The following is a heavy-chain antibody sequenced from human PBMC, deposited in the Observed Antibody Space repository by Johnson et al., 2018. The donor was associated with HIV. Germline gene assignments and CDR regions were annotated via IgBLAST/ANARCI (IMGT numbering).Heavy chain of an antibody. CDR3: ARDPRSSSWYYYSNDAFDI. CDR1: GFTFSSYA. V-gene: IGHV3-30-3*01. D-gene: IGHD6-13*01. CDR2: ISYDGSNK. Sequence: QMQLVESGGGVVQPGRSLRLSCAASGFTFSSYAMHWVRQAPGKGLEWVAVISYDGSNKYYADSVKGRITISRNNSKNTLYLQMNSLRAEDTAVYYCARDPRSSSWYYYSNDAFDIWGQGTMVTVSS. J-gene: IGHJ3*02.